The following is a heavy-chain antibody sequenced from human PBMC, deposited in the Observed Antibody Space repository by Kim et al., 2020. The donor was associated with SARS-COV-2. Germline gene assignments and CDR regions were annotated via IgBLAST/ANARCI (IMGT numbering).Heavy chain of an antibody. V-gene: IGHV4-31*02. D-gene: IGHD3-3*01. Sequence: LQSRVTISVYTSKNQFSLKLGSVTAADTAVYYCARGRITIFGVVTHFNYWGQGTLVTVSS. J-gene: IGHJ4*02. CDR3: ARGRITIFGVVTHFNY.